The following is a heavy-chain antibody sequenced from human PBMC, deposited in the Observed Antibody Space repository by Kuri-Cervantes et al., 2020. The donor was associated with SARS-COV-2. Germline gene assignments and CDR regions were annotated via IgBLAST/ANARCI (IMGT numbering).Heavy chain of an antibody. V-gene: IGHV3-23*01. CDR2: ISGSGGST. Sequence: GGSLRLSCAASGFTFSSYAMSWVRQAPGKGLEWVSAISGSGGSTYYADSVKGRFTISRDNSKNTLYPQMNSLRAEDTAVYYCAKSGSYSNYVVYYYYYMDVWGKGTTVTVSS. J-gene: IGHJ6*03. CDR1: GFTFSSYA. CDR3: AKSGSYSNYVVYYYYYMDV. D-gene: IGHD4-11*01.